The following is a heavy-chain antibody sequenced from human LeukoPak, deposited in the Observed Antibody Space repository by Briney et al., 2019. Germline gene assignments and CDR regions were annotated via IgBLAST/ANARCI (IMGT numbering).Heavy chain of an antibody. D-gene: IGHD3-10*01. V-gene: IGHV4-59*08. CDR3: ARRVYGWGKMDV. CDR2: VKDNGAT. J-gene: IGHJ6*04. CDR1: GVSISSYA. Sequence: SETLSLTCTISGVSISSYAWNWIRQPPGKGLEWIGNVKDNGATSYNPSLKSRVIIAVDTSKNQFSLKLSSVTAAEREVYYCARRVYGWGKMDVWGKGTTVTVSS.